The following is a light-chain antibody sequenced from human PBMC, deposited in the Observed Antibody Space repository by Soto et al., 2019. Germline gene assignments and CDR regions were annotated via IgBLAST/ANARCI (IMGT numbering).Light chain of an antibody. V-gene: IGLV2-14*01. CDR3: SSHTSGRTLHWV. CDR2: GVY. CDR1: SDDIGTYEY. Sequence: QSALTQPASVSGSPGQTITISCTGSSDDIGTYEYISWHQHHPGKAPKLIIFGVYDRPSGISDSFSGSKSGNTASLTIFGLQVEDEAVYYCSSHTSGRTLHWVFPTGTKVTXL. J-gene: IGLJ1*01.